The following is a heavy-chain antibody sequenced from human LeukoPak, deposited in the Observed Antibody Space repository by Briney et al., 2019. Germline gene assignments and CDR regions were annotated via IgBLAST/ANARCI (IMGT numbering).Heavy chain of an antibody. Sequence: SETLSLTCTVSDDSMSGYSWSWIRQPPGKGLEWIGYISYSGSIKYNPSLKSRVTMSVDTSKKQVSLKLSSVSAADTAVYYCARHSGVVWYFDLWGRGTLVTVSS. CDR1: DDSMSGYS. J-gene: IGHJ2*01. CDR2: ISYSGSI. CDR3: ARHSGVVWYFDL. V-gene: IGHV4-59*08. D-gene: IGHD2-15*01.